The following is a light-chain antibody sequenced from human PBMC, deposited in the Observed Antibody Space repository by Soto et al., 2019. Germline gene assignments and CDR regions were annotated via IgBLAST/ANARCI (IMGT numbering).Light chain of an antibody. J-gene: IGKJ2*01. CDR1: QGISSF. V-gene: IGKV1-9*01. CDR2: AAS. Sequence: DLQLTQSPSFLSASVGDRVTITCRASQGISSFLAWYQQKPGKAPKVLIYAASTLQSGVPSRFSGSRSGTEFTLTISSLQPEDFATYYCQQLNSYPYTFGQGTKLEIK. CDR3: QQLNSYPYT.